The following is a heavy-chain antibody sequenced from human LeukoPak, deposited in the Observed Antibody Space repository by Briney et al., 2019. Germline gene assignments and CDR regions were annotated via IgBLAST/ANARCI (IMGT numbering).Heavy chain of an antibody. V-gene: IGHV4-31*03. CDR3: ATRRSSGWYNWFDP. CDR2: IYYSGST. D-gene: IGHD6-19*01. J-gene: IGHJ5*02. Sequence: PSETLSLTCTVSGGSISSGGYYWSWIRQHPGKGLERIGYIYYSGSTYYNPSLKSRVTISVDTSKNQFSLKLSSVTAADTAVYYCATRRSSGWYNWFDPWGQGTLVTVSS. CDR1: GGSISSGGYY.